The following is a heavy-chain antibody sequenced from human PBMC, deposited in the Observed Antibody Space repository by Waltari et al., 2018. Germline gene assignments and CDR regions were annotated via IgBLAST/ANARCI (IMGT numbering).Heavy chain of an antibody. J-gene: IGHJ6*03. CDR2: IYHIWRT. D-gene: IGHD6-13*01. Sequence: QVQLPESCPGLVKPSETLSLTCAVSGYSLSSRYSWVWIRQPPGKALEWTGRIYHIWRTYNNPSRKRRVTISVDTTKNQYSQKLSSVTAANTAVYYCARRAAIAATGPTYYMDVWGKGTTVTVSS. CDR1: GYSLSSRYS. CDR3: ARRAAIAATGPTYYMDV. V-gene: IGHV4-38-2*01.